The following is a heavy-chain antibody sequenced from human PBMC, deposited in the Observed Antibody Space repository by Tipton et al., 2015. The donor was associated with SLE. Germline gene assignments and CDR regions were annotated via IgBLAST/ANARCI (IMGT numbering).Heavy chain of an antibody. J-gene: IGHJ3*02. Sequence: RSLRLSCAASGFTFSDYYMSWIRQAPGKGLEWVAVISYDGSNKYYADSVKGRFTISRDNSKNTLYLQMNSLRAEDTAVYYCARDPRHAFDIWGQGTMVTVSS. CDR2: ISYDGSNK. CDR3: ARDPRHAFDI. V-gene: IGHV3-30-3*01. CDR1: GFTFSDYY.